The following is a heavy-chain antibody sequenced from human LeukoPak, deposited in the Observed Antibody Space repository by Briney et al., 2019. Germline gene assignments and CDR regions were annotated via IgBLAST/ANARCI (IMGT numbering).Heavy chain of an antibody. V-gene: IGHV3-48*03. Sequence: GGSLRLSCAASGFTFSSYEMSWVRQAPGKGLEWVSYISTSGSDIYYADSVKGRFTISRDNAKNSLYLQMNRLRAEDMAVYYCVRGGYCSSTICYWYNAFDMWGQGTMVTVSS. D-gene: IGHD2-2*01. CDR3: VRGGYCSSTICYWYNAFDM. CDR2: ISTSGSDI. CDR1: GFTFSSYE. J-gene: IGHJ3*02.